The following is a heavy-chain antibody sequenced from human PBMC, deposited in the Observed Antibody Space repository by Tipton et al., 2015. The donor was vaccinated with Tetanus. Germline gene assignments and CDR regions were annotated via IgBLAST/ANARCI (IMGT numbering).Heavy chain of an antibody. D-gene: IGHD3-10*01. J-gene: IGHJ5*02. CDR1: GLDLQDFA. CDR2: VSGNGGST. CDR3: AKAKTWINLWFGDA. V-gene: IGHV3-9*01. Sequence: SLRLSCLATGLDLQDFAMHWVRQVPGKGLEWVSGVSGNGGSTYYNDSVRGRFTVSRDNSGNTLYLQMNGLKVEDSAIYYCAKAKTWINLWFGDAWGPGTRVIVSS.